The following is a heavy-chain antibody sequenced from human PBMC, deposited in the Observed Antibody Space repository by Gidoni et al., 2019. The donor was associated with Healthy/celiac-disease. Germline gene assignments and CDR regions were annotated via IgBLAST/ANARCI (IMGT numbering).Heavy chain of an antibody. D-gene: IGHD6-19*01. CDR1: GYAFTGYY. Sequence: QVQLVQSGAAGQKPGASVKVSCKPSGYAFTGYYMHWVRQAPGQGLEWMGWINPNSGGTNYAQKFQGRVTMTRDTSSSTAYMELSRLRSDDTAVYYCARATSGWPYRPFDYWGQGTLVTVSS. CDR2: INPNSGGT. V-gene: IGHV1-2*02. CDR3: ARATSGWPYRPFDY. J-gene: IGHJ4*02.